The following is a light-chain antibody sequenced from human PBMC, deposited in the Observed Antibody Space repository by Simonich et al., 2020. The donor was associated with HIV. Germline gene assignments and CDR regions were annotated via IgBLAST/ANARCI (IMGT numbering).Light chain of an antibody. V-gene: IGLV2-14*03. J-gene: IGLJ3*02. Sequence: QSALTQPASVSGSPGQSFTISCTGTSSDVGVYNYFSWYQQHPGKAPKLMIYDVSHRPAGVSNRFSGSKSGNTASLTISGLQAEDEADYYCSSYTTSNTWVFGGGTKLTVL. CDR2: DVS. CDR1: SSDVGVYNY. CDR3: SSYTTSNTWV.